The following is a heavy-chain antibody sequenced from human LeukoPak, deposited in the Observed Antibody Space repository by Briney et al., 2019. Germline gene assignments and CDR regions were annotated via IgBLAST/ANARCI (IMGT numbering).Heavy chain of an antibody. CDR2: ISAYNGNT. D-gene: IGHD1-1*01. CDR1: GGTFSSYA. CDR3: ARDTGTTPDY. V-gene: IGHV1-18*01. J-gene: IGHJ4*02. Sequence: ASVKVSCKASGGTFSSYAISWVRQAPGQGLEWMGWISAYNGNTNYAQKLQGRVTMTTDTSTSTAYMELRSLRSDDTAVYYCARDTGTTPDYWGQGTLVTVSS.